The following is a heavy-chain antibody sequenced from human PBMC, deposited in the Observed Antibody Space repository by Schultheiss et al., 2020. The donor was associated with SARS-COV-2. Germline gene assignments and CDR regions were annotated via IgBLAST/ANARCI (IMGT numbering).Heavy chain of an antibody. CDR3: ARAHPDCSGGTCGRGWFDP. CDR1: GGSISSGGYY. D-gene: IGHD2-15*01. CDR2: IYYSGST. V-gene: IGHV4-31*03. Sequence: SETLSLTCTVSGGSISSGGYYWSWIRQHPGKGLEWIGYIYYSGSTYYNPSLKSRVTLSVDTSKNQFSLKLSSVTAADTAVYYCARAHPDCSGGTCGRGWFDPWGQGTLVTVSS. J-gene: IGHJ5*02.